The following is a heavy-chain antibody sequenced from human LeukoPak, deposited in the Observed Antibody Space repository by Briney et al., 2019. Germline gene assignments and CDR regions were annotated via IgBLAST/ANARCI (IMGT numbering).Heavy chain of an antibody. CDR3: ARGVKYYYYYMDV. CDR1: GFTFSDYY. V-gene: IGHV3-11*01. CDR2: ISSSGSTI. Sequence: GGSLRLSCAASGFTFSDYYMTWIRQAPGKGLEWVSYISSSGSTIYYADSVKGRFTIYRDNAKNSLYLQMNSLRAEDTAVYYCARGVKYYYYYMDVWGKGTTVTISS. D-gene: IGHD4-11*01. J-gene: IGHJ6*03.